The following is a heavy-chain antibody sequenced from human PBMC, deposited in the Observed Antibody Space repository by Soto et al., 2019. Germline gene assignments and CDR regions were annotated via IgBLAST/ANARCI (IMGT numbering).Heavy chain of an antibody. CDR3: AREAGYDFWSGYSLNWFDP. D-gene: IGHD3-3*01. V-gene: IGHV3-48*02. J-gene: IGHJ5*02. CDR1: GFTFSSYS. CDR2: ISSSSSTI. Sequence: EVQLVESGGGLVQPGGSLRLSCAASGFTFSSYSMNWVRQAPGKGLEWVSYISSSSSTIYYADSVKGRFTISRDNAKXXLXPQMNSLRDEDTAVYYCAREAGYDFWSGYSLNWFDPWGQGTLVTVSS.